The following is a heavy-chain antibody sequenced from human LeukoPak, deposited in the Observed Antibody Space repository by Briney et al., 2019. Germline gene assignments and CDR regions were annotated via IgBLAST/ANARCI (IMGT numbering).Heavy chain of an antibody. CDR1: GLTVGNNY. CDR2: IFSHGET. Sequence: GGSLRLSCAASGLTVGNNYMNWVRQAPGKGLEWVSLIFSHGETSYADSAKGRFTISRDNSKNTLYLQMNGLRVEDTAVYYCARDPPAVSINTYAWGQGTLVTVSS. V-gene: IGHV3-66*01. CDR3: ARDPPAVSINTYA. J-gene: IGHJ4*02. D-gene: IGHD2-8*01.